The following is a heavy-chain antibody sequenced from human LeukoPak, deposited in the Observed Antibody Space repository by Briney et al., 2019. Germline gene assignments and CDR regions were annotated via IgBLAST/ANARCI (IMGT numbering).Heavy chain of an antibody. CDR1: GGSISSSSYY. J-gene: IGHJ3*02. CDR3: ASTVTPKAYDAFDI. Sequence: SETLSLTCTVSGGSISSSSYYWGWIRQPPGKGLEWIGSIYYSGSTYYNPSLKSRVTISVDTSKNQFSLKLSSVTAADTAVYYCASTVTPKAYDAFDIWDQGTMVTVSS. D-gene: IGHD4-17*01. CDR2: IYYSGST. V-gene: IGHV4-39*01.